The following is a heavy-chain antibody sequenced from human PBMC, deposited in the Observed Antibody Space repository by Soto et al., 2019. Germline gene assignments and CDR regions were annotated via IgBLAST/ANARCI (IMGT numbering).Heavy chain of an antibody. Sequence: ASVKVSCKASGYTFTSYYMHWVRQAPGQGLEWMGIINPSGGSTSYAQKFQGRVTMTRDTSTSTVYMELSSLRSEDTAVYYCARTTLRITMIVVVMEGRADYGMDVWGQGTTVTVSS. D-gene: IGHD3-22*01. CDR3: ARTTLRITMIVVVMEGRADYGMDV. V-gene: IGHV1-46*01. J-gene: IGHJ6*02. CDR1: GYTFTSYY. CDR2: INPSGGST.